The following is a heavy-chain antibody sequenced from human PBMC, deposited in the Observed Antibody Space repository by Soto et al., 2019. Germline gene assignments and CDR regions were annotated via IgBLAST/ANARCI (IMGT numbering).Heavy chain of an antibody. CDR2: IIPIFGTA. Sequence: SVKVSCKASGGTFSSYSISWVLQAPGQGLEWMGGIIPIFGTANYAQKFQGRVTITADESTSTAYMELSSLGSEDTAVYYCARDQAVVVPAAIEYYYYGMDVWGQGTTVTVSS. D-gene: IGHD2-2*02. CDR1: GGTFSSYS. V-gene: IGHV1-69*13. J-gene: IGHJ6*02. CDR3: ARDQAVVVPAAIEYYYYGMDV.